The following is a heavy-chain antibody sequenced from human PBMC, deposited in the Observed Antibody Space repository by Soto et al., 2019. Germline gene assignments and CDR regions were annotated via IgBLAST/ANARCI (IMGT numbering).Heavy chain of an antibody. Sequence: KPSETLSLTCAVSGGSISSSNWWSWVRQPPGKGLEWIGEIYHSGSTNYNPSLKSRVTISVDKSKNQFSLKLSSVTAADTAVYYCAVFVGYSGSYWSDYWGQGTLVTVSS. CDR1: GGSISSSNW. CDR2: IYHSGST. J-gene: IGHJ4*02. V-gene: IGHV4-4*02. D-gene: IGHD1-26*01. CDR3: AVFVGYSGSYWSDY.